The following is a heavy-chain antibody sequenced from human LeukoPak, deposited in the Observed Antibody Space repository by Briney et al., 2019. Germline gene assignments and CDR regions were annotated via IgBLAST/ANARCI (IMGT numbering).Heavy chain of an antibody. CDR1: GFTFRSFP. D-gene: IGHD3-10*01. J-gene: IGHJ4*02. CDR2: IGYNGSNR. V-gene: IGHV3-30-3*01. Sequence: PWRSLTLSCAASGFTFRSFPMHWVCQAPGKGLEWVAVIGYNGSNRYYADSVKGRFIISRDNSQNTLHLQMNSLRVEDTAVYYCANFISGGHWSYWGQGTLVTAPS. CDR3: ANFISGGHWSY.